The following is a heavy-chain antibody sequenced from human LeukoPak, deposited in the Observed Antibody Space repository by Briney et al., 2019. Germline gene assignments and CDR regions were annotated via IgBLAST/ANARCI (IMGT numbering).Heavy chain of an antibody. CDR1: GFNFASNW. V-gene: IGHV3-74*01. Sequence: GGSLRLSCAASGFNFASNWMHWVRQTPGKGLMWVSRINSGGSGTSYADSVEGRFTISRDNAKNSLFLQMNSLRDEDTAVYYCASDSPGYDSGSYFAYWGQGTLVTVSS. CDR3: ASDSPGYDSGSYFAY. CDR2: INSGGSGT. D-gene: IGHD2-15*01. J-gene: IGHJ4*02.